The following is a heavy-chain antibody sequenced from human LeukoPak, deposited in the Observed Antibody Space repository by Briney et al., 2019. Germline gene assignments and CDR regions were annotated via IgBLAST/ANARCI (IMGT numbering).Heavy chain of an antibody. D-gene: IGHD3-10*01. CDR1: GGSFSGYY. J-gene: IGHJ6*03. V-gene: IGHV4-34*01. Sequence: SETLSLTCAVSGGSFSGYYWSWIRQPPGKGLGWVGEINDSGSTNYNTSLKSRVTISVDTSKNQFYLKLTSVTAADTAVYYCARVGDLFGAHRVRGLPPDYYYMDVWGKGTMVTVSS. CDR3: ARVGDLFGAHRVRGLPPDYYYMDV. CDR2: INDSGST.